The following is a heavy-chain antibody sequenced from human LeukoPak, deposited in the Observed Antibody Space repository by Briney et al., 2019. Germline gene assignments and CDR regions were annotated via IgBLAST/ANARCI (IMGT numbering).Heavy chain of an antibody. D-gene: IGHD3-10*01. V-gene: IGHV4-30-2*01. CDR1: GGSISSGGYS. J-gene: IGHJ4*02. CDR2: IYHSGST. CDR3: ARDSGGSGSHYYFDY. Sequence: SQTLSLTCAVSGGSISSGGYSWNWIRQPPGKGLEWIGYIYHSGSTYYNPSLKSRVTISVDRSKNQFSLKLSSVTAADTAVYYCARDSGGSGSHYYFDYWGQGTLVTVSS.